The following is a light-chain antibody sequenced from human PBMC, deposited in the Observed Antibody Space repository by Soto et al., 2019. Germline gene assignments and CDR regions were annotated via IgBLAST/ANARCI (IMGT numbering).Light chain of an antibody. J-gene: IGKJ2*01. CDR1: QSVGSN. Sequence: EIVMTQSPATLSLSPGERATLSCRASQSVGSNLAWFQRKPGQAPRLLIYGASTRATGIPARFSGSGSGTDFTLTISSLQSEDFAVYYCHQYNNWPPYTFGQGTKLEIK. CDR3: HQYNNWPPYT. CDR2: GAS. V-gene: IGKV3-15*01.